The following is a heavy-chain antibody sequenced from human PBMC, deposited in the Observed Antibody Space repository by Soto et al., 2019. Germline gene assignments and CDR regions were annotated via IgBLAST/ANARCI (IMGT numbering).Heavy chain of an antibody. CDR2: ISYDGSNK. V-gene: IGHV3-30-3*01. CDR3: ATGDCSGGSCYDVRTYYYYGMDV. Sequence: QVQLVESGGGVVQPGRSLRLSCAASGFTFSSYAMHWVRQAPGKGLAWVAVISYDGSNKYYADSVKGRFTISRDNSKNTLYLQMNSLRDEDTAVYYCATGDCSGGSCYDVRTYYYYGMDVWGQGTTVTVSS. CDR1: GFTFSSYA. D-gene: IGHD2-15*01. J-gene: IGHJ6*02.